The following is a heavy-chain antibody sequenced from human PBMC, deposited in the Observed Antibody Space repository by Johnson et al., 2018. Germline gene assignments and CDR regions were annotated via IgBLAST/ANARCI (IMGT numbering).Heavy chain of an antibody. Sequence: QVQLVESGGGVVQPGRSLRLSCAASGFTFSSYGMHWVRQAPGKGLEWVAVISYDGSNKYYADSVKGRFTISRDNSKNTLYLQMNSLRAEDTAVYYCARERMYYDSSNAFDIWGQGTMVTVSS. CDR3: ARERMYYDSSNAFDI. D-gene: IGHD3-22*01. J-gene: IGHJ3*02. CDR1: GFTFSSYG. CDR2: ISYDGSNK. V-gene: IGHV3-30*03.